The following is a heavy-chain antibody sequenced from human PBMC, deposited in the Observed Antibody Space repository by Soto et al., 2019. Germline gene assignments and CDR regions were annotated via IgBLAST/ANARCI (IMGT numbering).Heavy chain of an antibody. D-gene: IGHD3-3*01. V-gene: IGHV1-18*01. J-gene: IGHJ6*02. Sequence: ASVKVSCKASGYTFTSYGISWVRQAPGQGLEWMGWISAYNGNTNYAQKLQGRVTMTTDTSTSTAYMELRSLRSDDTAVYYCARGRHYDFWSGYPKNNYYYYYGMDVWGQGTTVTVSS. CDR3: ARGRHYDFWSGYPKNNYYYYYGMDV. CDR2: ISAYNGNT. CDR1: GYTFTSYG.